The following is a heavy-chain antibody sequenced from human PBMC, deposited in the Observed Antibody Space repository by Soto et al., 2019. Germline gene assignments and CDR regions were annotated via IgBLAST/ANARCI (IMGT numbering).Heavy chain of an antibody. Sequence: LASASCRVRVNISAMTGALKNQEKGLEWVALISASGRSTYYAASVKGRFTISRDNTKDTLFLQMNSLRAEDTALYYCAKDPPNEKIQSNSGMDICGQGTTVSVSS. CDR2: ISASGRST. CDR3: AKDPPNEKIQSNSGMDI. V-gene: IGHV3-23*01. J-gene: IGHJ6*02. CDR1: RVRVNISA.